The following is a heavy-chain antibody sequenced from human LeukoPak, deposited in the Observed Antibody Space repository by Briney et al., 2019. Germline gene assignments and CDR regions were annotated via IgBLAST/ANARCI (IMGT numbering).Heavy chain of an antibody. CDR3: ARGRIAVAVWDC. Sequence: TSETLSLTCAVYGGSFSGYYWSWIRRPPGKGLEWIGEINHSGSTNYNPSLKSRVTISVDTSKNQFSLKLSSVTAADTAVYYCARGRIAVAVWDCWGQGTLVTVSS. CDR2: INHSGST. V-gene: IGHV4-34*01. D-gene: IGHD6-19*01. J-gene: IGHJ4*02. CDR1: GGSFSGYY.